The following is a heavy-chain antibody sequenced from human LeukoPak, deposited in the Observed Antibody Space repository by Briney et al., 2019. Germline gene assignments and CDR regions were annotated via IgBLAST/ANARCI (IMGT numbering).Heavy chain of an antibody. CDR1: GFNFVNHA. D-gene: IGHD5-24*01. J-gene: IGHJ4*02. Sequence: PGRSLSLSCTGSGFNFVNHALTWVRQAHGKGLGWVGFIRSKGYGGTGQYAASVKGRCTISRTDSNSIAFLQMTSLTADDTADYYCVRVVRGFNANVDYWGQGTLVTVSS. CDR2: IRSKGYGGTG. V-gene: IGHV3-49*04. CDR3: VRVVRGFNANVDY.